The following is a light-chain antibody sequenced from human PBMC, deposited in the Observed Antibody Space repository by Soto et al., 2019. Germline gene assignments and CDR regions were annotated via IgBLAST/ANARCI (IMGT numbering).Light chain of an antibody. J-gene: IGKJ1*01. CDR2: AAS. Sequence: DIPVTQSPCTLSASVGDRVTITSRASQSISRYLNWYQQKPGKAPKFLIYAASSLQSGVPSRFSGSGSGTDFTLTISSLQPEDFATYYCQQSYTTPRTFGQGTKVDIK. CDR1: QSISRY. V-gene: IGKV1-39*01. CDR3: QQSYTTPRT.